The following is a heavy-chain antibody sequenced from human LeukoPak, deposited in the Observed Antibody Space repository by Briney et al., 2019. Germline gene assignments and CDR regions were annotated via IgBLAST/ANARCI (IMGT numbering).Heavy chain of an antibody. CDR2: IYYSGST. D-gene: IGHD3-22*01. V-gene: IGHV4-39*07. CDR1: GGSISSSSYY. Sequence: SETLSLTCTVSGGSISSSSYYWGWIRQPPGKGLEWIGSIYYSGSTYYNPSLKSRVTISVDTSKNQFSLKLSSVTAADTAVYYCARGLLGRRNYYDSRLDAFDIWGQGTMVTVSS. J-gene: IGHJ3*02. CDR3: ARGLLGRRNYYDSRLDAFDI.